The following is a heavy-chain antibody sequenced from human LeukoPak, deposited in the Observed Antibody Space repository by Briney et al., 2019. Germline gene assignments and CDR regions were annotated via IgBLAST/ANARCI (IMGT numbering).Heavy chain of an antibody. CDR1: GFTFSSYS. J-gene: IGHJ6*02. CDR3: ARGRCSSTSCFGMDV. Sequence: GGSLRLSCAASGFTFSSYSMNWVRQAPGKGLEWVSSISSSSSYIYYADSVKGRFTISRDNAKNSLYLQMNSLRAEDTAVYYCARGRCSSTSCFGMDVWGQGTTVTVSS. CDR2: ISSSSSYI. D-gene: IGHD2-2*01. V-gene: IGHV3-21*01.